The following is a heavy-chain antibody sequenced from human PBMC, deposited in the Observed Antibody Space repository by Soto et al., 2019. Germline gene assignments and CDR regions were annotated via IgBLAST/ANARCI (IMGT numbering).Heavy chain of an antibody. J-gene: IGHJ4*02. CDR2: IYYSGIT. Sequence: TLCLAGTVSGASISSGGYYWSWIRQHPGKGLEWIGYIYYSGITYYNPSLKSRVTISVDTSKNQFSLKLSSVTAADTAVYYCARARSGLFDYWGQGTLVTVSS. CDR1: GASISSGGYY. V-gene: IGHV4-31*03. D-gene: IGHD3-22*01. CDR3: ARARSGLFDY.